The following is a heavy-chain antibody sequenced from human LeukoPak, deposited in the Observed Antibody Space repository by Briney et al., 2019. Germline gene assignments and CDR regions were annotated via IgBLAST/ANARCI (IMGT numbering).Heavy chain of an antibody. V-gene: IGHV4-39*07. CDR1: GDSISSSAYY. D-gene: IGHD2-15*01. Sequence: SGTLSLTCTVSGDSISSSAYYWGWVRQPPGKGLEWIGSLYYSGSTDYNPSLQSRVSMSVDTSKNQVSLKLTSVTAEDTAVYYCARFCSGGSCPDYWGQGTLVTVSS. CDR3: ARFCSGGSCPDY. J-gene: IGHJ4*02. CDR2: LYYSGST.